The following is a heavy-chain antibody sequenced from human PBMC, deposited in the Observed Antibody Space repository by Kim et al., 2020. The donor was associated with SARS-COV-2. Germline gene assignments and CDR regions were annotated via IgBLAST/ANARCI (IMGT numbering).Heavy chain of an antibody. D-gene: IGHD3-22*01. CDR3: ASAPYYYDSSGYYFQH. J-gene: IGHJ1*01. Sequence: SVTGRFTSSSDNATNSLYLQMNSLRAEDTAVYYCASAPYYYDSSGYYFQHWGQGTLVTVSS. V-gene: IGHV3-21*01.